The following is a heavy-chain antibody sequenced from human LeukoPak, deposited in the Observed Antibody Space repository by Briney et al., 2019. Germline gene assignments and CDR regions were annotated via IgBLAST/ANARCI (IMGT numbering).Heavy chain of an antibody. CDR1: VYTFASYG. CDR3: ARAWVSNPYSGSSD. D-gene: IGHD1-26*01. V-gene: IGHV1-18*01. J-gene: IGHJ4*02. Sequence: GAPLKVCCKASVYTFASYGISWVRQAPGHGLEGMGWISAYNGNTNYAQKLPGGVTMTTDTSTSTAYMELRSLTSDDTAVYSCARAWVSNPYSGSSDWGQGTLVTVSS. CDR2: ISAYNGNT.